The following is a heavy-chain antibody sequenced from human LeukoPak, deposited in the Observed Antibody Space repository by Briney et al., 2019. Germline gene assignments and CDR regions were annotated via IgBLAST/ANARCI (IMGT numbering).Heavy chain of an antibody. J-gene: IGHJ3*02. V-gene: IGHV4-59*08. CDR3: ARTKSAFDI. CDR1: GGSISSYY. Sequence: SETLSLTCTVHGGSISSYYWSWIRQPPGKGLEWIGYIYYSGSTNYNPSLKSRVTISVDTSKNQFSLKLSSVTAADTAVYYCARTKSAFDIWGQGTMVTVSS. CDR2: IYYSGST.